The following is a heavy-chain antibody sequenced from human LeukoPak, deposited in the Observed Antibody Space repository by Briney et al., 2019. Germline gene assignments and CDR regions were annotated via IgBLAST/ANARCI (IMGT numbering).Heavy chain of an antibody. D-gene: IGHD3-10*01. J-gene: IGHJ4*02. CDR2: IFYSGST. CDR1: DGSISGYY. Sequence: SETLSLTCTVSDGSISGYYWSWIRQPPGKGLEWVGYIFYSGSTNYNPSLKSRVTISVDRSKNQFSLRLSSVTAADTAFYYCARHRFGSFGSGSSSYYFDYWGQGALVTVSS. CDR3: ARHRFGSFGSGSSSYYFDY. V-gene: IGHV4-59*08.